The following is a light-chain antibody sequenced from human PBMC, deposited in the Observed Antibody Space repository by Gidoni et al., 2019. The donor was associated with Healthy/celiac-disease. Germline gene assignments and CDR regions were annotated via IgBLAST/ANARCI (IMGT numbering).Light chain of an antibody. Sequence: SYELTQPPSVSVSPGQTASITCSGDKLGDKYACWSQQKPGTSPVLVISQDSKRPAGIPERFSGSNSGNTATLTISGTQAMDEADYYCQAFDSSTASVVFGGGSKLTVL. CDR1: KLGDKY. CDR2: QDS. CDR3: QAFDSSTASVV. J-gene: IGLJ2*01. V-gene: IGLV3-1*01.